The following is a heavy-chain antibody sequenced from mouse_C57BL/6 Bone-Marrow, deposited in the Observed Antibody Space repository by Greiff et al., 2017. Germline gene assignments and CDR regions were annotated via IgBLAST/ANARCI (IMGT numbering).Heavy chain of an antibody. CDR3: ARIYYYGVGY. Sequence: QVQLKQPGAELVMPGASVKLSCKASGYTFTSYWMHWVKQRPGQGLEWIGEIDPSDSYTNYNQKFKGKSTLTVDKSSSTAYMQLSSLTSEDSAVYYCARIYYYGVGYWGQGTTLTVSS. V-gene: IGHV1-69*01. J-gene: IGHJ2*01. CDR2: IDPSDSYT. CDR1: GYTFTSYW. D-gene: IGHD1-1*01.